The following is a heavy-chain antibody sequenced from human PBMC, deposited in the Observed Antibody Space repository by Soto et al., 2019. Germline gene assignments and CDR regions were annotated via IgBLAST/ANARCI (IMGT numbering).Heavy chain of an antibody. Sequence: EVQLVESGGGLVKPGGSLRLSCAASGFTFSSYSMNWVRQAPGKGLEWVSSISSSSSYIYYADSVKGRFTISRDNAKNSLYLKMNSLRAEDTAVYYCARDSAKWFGESEAFDIWGQGPMVTVSS. CDR2: ISSSSSYI. D-gene: IGHD3-10*01. CDR1: GFTFSSYS. J-gene: IGHJ3*02. CDR3: ARDSAKWFGESEAFDI. V-gene: IGHV3-21*01.